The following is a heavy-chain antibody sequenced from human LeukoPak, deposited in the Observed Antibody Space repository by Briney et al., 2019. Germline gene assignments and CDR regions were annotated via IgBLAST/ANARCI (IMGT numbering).Heavy chain of an antibody. Sequence: ASVKVSCKASGYTFTGYYMHWVRQAPGQGLEWMGRINPNSGGTNYAQKFQGRVTMTRDTPISTAYMELSRLRSDDTAVYYCARDPTPLVPSYYFDYWGQGTLVTVSS. CDR2: INPNSGGT. CDR3: ARDPTPLVPSYYFDY. J-gene: IGHJ4*02. V-gene: IGHV1-2*06. CDR1: GYTFTGYY.